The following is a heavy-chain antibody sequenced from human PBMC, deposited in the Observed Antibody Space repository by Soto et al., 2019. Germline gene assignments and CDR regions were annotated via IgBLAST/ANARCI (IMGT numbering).Heavy chain of an antibody. J-gene: IGHJ3*02. CDR2: IWYDGSKK. V-gene: IGHV3-33*01. CDR1: GFTFSSYG. D-gene: IGHD2-15*01. Sequence: QVQLVESGGGVVQPGRSLRLSCAASGFTFSSYGMHWVRQAPGKGLEWVADIWYDGSKKYYADSVKGRFTISRDNSKNTLCLQMNSLGAEDTAVYYWARDNEDGGKDAFDIWGPGTLVTFSS. CDR3: ARDNEDGGKDAFDI.